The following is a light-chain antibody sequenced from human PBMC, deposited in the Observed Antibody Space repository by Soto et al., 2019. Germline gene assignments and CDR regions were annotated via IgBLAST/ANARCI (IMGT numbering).Light chain of an antibody. CDR3: RNYGSSPVT. CDR1: QSVSSSY. CDR2: GAS. Sequence: ELGFTQSPCTLSFSPGERATLSCRASQSVSSSYLAWYQQKPGQAPRLLIYGASSRDTGIPDRFSGSGSWTDVTLAISGLGPEGFQEYYCRNYGSSPVTVGGGPKVEVK. J-gene: IGKJ4*02. V-gene: IGKV3-20*01.